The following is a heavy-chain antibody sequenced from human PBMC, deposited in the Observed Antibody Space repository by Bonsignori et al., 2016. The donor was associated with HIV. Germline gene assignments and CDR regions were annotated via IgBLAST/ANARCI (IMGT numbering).Heavy chain of an antibody. CDR3: ARETLTTVTTFDY. V-gene: IGHV4-38-2*02. Sequence: WIRQPPGKGLEWIGSISHSGSTYYNPSLKSRVTISVDTSKNQFSLNLTSVTAADTAVYYCARETLTTVTTFDYWGQGTLVTVSS. CDR2: ISHSGST. D-gene: IGHD4-17*01. J-gene: IGHJ4*02.